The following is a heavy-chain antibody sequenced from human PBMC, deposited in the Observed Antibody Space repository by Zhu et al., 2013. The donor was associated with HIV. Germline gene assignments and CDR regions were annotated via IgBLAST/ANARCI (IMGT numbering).Heavy chain of an antibody. Sequence: QVQLVQSGAEVKKPGSSVKVSCKASGGTFSSYAISWVRQAPGQGLEWMGGIIPIFGTANYAQKFQGRVTITADESTSTAYMELSSLRSEDTAVYYCARDGRVGDRHMYSSGWYADYYYGMDVWGQGTTVTVSS. V-gene: IGHV1-69*01. CDR3: ARDGRVGDRHMYSSGWYADYYYGMDV. J-gene: IGHJ6*02. CDR2: IIPIFGTA. D-gene: IGHD6-19*01. CDR1: GGTFSSYA.